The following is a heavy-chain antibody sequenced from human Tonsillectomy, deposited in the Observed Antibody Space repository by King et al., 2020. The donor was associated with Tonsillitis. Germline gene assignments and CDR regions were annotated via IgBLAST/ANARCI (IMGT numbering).Heavy chain of an antibody. V-gene: IGHV3-30*18. J-gene: IGHJ4*02. CDR1: GFIFSSYG. CDR2: ISYDGSNK. CDR3: ANHYYYDSSV. Sequence: VQLVESGGGVVQPGRSLRLSCAASGFIFSSYGMHWVRQAPGKGLEWVAVISYDGSNKYYADSVKGRFTISRDNSKNTLYLQMNSLRAEDTAVYYCANHYYYDSSVGGQGTLVTVSS. D-gene: IGHD3-22*01.